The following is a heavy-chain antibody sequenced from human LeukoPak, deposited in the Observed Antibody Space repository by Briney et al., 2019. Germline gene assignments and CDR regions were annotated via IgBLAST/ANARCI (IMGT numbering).Heavy chain of an antibody. CDR1: GFTFSTYA. D-gene: IGHD4-17*01. CDR2: ISYDGSNK. J-gene: IGHJ4*02. Sequence: GGSLRLSCTASGFTFSTYAMSWVRQAPGKGLEWVAVISYDGSNKYYADSVKGRFTISRDNSKNTLYLQMNSLRAEDTAVYYCARDRPDGYYFDYWGQGTLVTVSS. CDR3: ARDRPDGYYFDY. V-gene: IGHV3-30-3*01.